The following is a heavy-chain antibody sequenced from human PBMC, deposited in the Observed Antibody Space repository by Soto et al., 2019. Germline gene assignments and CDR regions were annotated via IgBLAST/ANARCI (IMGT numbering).Heavy chain of an antibody. J-gene: IGHJ4*02. CDR3: PHSGSGSYYPFDY. Sequence: QITLKESGPTLVKPTQTLTLTCTFSGFSLSTSGVGVAWIRQPPGKALEWLALIYWDDDKRYRSSLKSRLPIPKDTPKNQVVLTMTTLDPVDTGTYYCPHSGSGSYYPFDYWGQGTLVTVSS. CDR2: IYWDDDK. D-gene: IGHD3-10*01. CDR1: GFSLSTSGVG. V-gene: IGHV2-5*02.